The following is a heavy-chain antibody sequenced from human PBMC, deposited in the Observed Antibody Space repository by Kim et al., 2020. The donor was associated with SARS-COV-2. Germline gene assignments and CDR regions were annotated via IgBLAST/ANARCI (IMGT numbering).Heavy chain of an antibody. V-gene: IGHV1-58*02. Sequence: SVKVSCKASGFTFTSSAMQWVRQARGQRLEWIGWIVVGSGNTNHAQKFQERDTITRDMSTSTAYMELSSLRSEDTAEYYCAADSSKAAEKYYYYGMDVWGQGTTVTVSS. D-gene: IGHD6-13*01. CDR1: GFTFTSSA. CDR2: IVVGSGNT. CDR3: AADSSKAAEKYYYYGMDV. J-gene: IGHJ6*02.